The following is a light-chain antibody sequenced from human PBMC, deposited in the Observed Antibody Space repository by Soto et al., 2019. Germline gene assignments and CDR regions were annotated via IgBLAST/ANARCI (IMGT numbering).Light chain of an antibody. CDR1: QSVSSN. J-gene: IGKJ4*01. CDR2: GAS. CDR3: HQYKNWTPRT. V-gene: IGKV3D-15*01. Sequence: EIVMTQSPATLSVSTGERVTLSCRASQSVSSNLAWYQQKPGQAPRLLIYGASTRATGIPARFSGSGAGTDFTLTISSLQYEDFAVYYCHQYKNWTPRTFGGGNKVEIK.